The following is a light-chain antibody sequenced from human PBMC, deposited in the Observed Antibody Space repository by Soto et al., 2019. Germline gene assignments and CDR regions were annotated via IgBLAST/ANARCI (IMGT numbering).Light chain of an antibody. V-gene: IGKV1-5*01. J-gene: IGKJ1*01. CDR3: QKRSKWPWK. Sequence: DIQMTHSPSTLSASVLYIVTITFRASQSIISWLALYQQKPGKAPKLLIYDASSRAPGIPARFSGSGSGTNFTLTISSLEPEDSAVYYCQKRSKWPWKFGQGTKVDIK. CDR1: QSIISW. CDR2: DAS.